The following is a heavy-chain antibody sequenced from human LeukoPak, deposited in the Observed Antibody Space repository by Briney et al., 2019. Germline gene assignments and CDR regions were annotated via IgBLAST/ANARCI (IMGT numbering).Heavy chain of an antibody. CDR2: INPNSGGT. J-gene: IGHJ5*02. D-gene: IGHD3-10*01. V-gene: IGHV1-2*02. Sequence: ASVKVSCKASGYTFTGYYMHWVRQAPGHGLEWIGWINPNSGGTNYAQKFQGRVTMTRDTSISTAYMELSRLRSDDTAVYYCARDRLSYGSGSYYPRYNWFEPWGQGTLVTVSS. CDR1: GYTFTGYY. CDR3: ARDRLSYGSGSYYPRYNWFEP.